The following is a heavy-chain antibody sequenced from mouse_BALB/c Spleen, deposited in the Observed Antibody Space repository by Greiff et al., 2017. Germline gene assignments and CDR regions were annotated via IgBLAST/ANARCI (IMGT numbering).Heavy chain of an antibody. Sequence: EVQLQQSGPELVKPGASVKISCKASGYSFTGYYMHWVKQSHVKSLEWIGRINPYNGATSYNQNFKDKASLTVDKSSSTAYMELHSLTSEDSAVYYCARWAARAKRDYAMDYWGQGTSVTVSS. CDR1: GYSFTGYY. CDR2: INPYNGAT. V-gene: IGHV1-31*01. J-gene: IGHJ4*01. D-gene: IGHD3-1*01. CDR3: ARWAARAKRDYAMDY.